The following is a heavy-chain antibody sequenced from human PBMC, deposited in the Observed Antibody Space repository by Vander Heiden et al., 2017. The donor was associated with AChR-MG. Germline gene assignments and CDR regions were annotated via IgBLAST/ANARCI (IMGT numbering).Heavy chain of an antibody. CDR2: INQDGSLI. CDR3: ARPHTSMVPYYFDL. D-gene: IGHD5-18*01. J-gene: IGHJ4*02. CDR1: EFTFSRYW. Sequence: EVQLVESGGGLVQPGGSLRLSCSASEFTFSRYWMSWVRQAPGTGLEWVANINQDGSLISYVDSVKGRFSLSRDNTKSSLFLEMNNLRAEDTGLYYCARPHTSMVPYYFDLWGQGTQVTVSP. V-gene: IGHV3-7*04.